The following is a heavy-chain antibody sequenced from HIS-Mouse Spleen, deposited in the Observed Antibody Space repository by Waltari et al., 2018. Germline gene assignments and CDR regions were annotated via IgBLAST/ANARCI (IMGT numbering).Heavy chain of an antibody. J-gene: IGHJ4*02. CDR3: ARVTGGGY. CDR1: GFTCGTYA. D-gene: IGHD3-10*01. CDR2: ISYDGSNK. V-gene: IGHV3-30-3*01. Sequence: QVQLVESGGGVVQPGRSLRLSWAASGFTCGTYAMHWVGQAPGKGLEWVAVISYDGSNKYYADSVKGRFTISRDNSKNTLYLQMNSLRAEDTAVYYCARVTGGGYWGQGTLVTVSS.